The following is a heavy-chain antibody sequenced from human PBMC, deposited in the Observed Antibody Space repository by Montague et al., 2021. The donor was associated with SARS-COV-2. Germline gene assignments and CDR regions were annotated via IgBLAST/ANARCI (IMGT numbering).Heavy chain of an antibody. CDR3: ARRYSSSWTGDQYYFDY. D-gene: IGHD6-13*01. Sequence: SGTLSLTCAVYGGSFSGYCWSWIRQPPGKGLEWIGSIYYSGSTYYNPSLKSRVTISVDTSKNQFSLKLSSVTAADTAVYYCARRYSSSWTGDQYYFDYWGQGTLVTVSS. J-gene: IGHJ4*02. CDR2: IYYSGST. V-gene: IGHV4-34*01. CDR1: GGSFSGYC.